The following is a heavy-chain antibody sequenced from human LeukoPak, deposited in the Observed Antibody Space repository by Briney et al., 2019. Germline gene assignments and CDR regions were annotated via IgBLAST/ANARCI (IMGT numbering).Heavy chain of an antibody. D-gene: IGHD2-2*02. V-gene: IGHV5-51*01. J-gene: IGHJ5*02. Sequence: GESLKISCKGSGYSFTSYWIGWVRQMPGKGLEWMGIIYPGDSDTRYSPSFQGQVTISADKSISTAYLQWSSLKASDTAMYYCARVTIVVVPAAIETLAWQYNWFDPWGQGTLVTVSS. CDR2: IYPGDSDT. CDR1: GYSFTSYW. CDR3: ARVTIVVVPAAIETLAWQYNWFDP.